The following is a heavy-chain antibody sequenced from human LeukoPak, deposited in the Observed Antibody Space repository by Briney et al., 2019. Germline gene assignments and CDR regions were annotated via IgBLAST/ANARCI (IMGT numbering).Heavy chain of an antibody. CDR3: AREDTGVAFDV. Sequence: GGSLRLSCAASRFTFSSYEMNWVRQAPGEGLEWVSYISGSGIKHYADSVKGRFTISRDNAKNSLYLQVNSLRVEDTAVYYCAREDTGVAFDVWGQGTTVTV. CDR2: ISGSGIK. CDR1: RFTFSSYE. V-gene: IGHV3-48*03. D-gene: IGHD2-8*01. J-gene: IGHJ3*01.